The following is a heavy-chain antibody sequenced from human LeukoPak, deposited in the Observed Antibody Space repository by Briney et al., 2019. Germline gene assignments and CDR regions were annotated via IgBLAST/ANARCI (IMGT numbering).Heavy chain of an antibody. CDR2: INHSGST. Sequence: SETLPLTCAVYGESFSGYYWSWIRQPPGKGLEWIGEINHSGSTNYNPSLKSRVTISVDTSKNQFSLKLSSVTAADTAVYYCARVDYGDVEYWGQGTLVTVSS. J-gene: IGHJ4*02. CDR3: ARVDYGDVEY. V-gene: IGHV4-34*01. D-gene: IGHD4-17*01. CDR1: GESFSGYY.